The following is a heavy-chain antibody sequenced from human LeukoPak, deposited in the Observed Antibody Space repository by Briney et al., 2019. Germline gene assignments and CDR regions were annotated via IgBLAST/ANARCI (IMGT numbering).Heavy chain of an antibody. CDR3: ARLSGRDYYFDY. CDR1: GGSVNSGSYF. CDR2: MFTTGTI. Sequence: SETLSFTCTVSGGSVNSGSYFWSWIRQPAGKGLEWIGRMFTTGTINYNPSLKSRVTISLDTSKNQFSLKLSSVTAADTAVYYCARLSGRDYYFDYWGQGTLVTVSS. D-gene: IGHD4/OR15-4a*01. V-gene: IGHV4-61*02. J-gene: IGHJ4*02.